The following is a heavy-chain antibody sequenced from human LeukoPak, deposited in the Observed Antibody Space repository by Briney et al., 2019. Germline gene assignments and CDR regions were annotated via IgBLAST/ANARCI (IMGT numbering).Heavy chain of an antibody. Sequence: SETLSLTCTVSGGSINSYYWSWIRQPPGKGLEWIGYIHYSGSTNYNPSLKSRVTISVDTSKNQFSLRLTSVTAADTAVYYCARLGCGGDCYTYGGYYYYMDVWGKGTTVTISS. J-gene: IGHJ6*03. CDR3: ARLGCGGDCYTYGGYYYYMDV. V-gene: IGHV4-59*12. CDR2: IHYSGST. D-gene: IGHD2-21*02. CDR1: GGSINSYY.